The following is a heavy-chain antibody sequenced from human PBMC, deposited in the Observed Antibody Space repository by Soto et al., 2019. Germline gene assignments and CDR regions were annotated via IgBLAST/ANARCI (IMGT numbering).Heavy chain of an antibody. D-gene: IGHD3-10*01. Sequence: GAAVKVSCKASGGTFSSSTISWVRPAPGQGLEWMGRIIPILGIANYAQKFQGRVTITADKSTSTAYMELSSLRSEDTAVYYCARYVWFGELVTEAPFDYWGQGTLVTVSS. J-gene: IGHJ4*02. CDR3: ARYVWFGELVTEAPFDY. CDR2: IIPILGIA. V-gene: IGHV1-69*02. CDR1: GGTFSSST.